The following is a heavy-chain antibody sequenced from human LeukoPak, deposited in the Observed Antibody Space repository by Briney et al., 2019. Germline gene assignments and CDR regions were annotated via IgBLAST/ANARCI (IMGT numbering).Heavy chain of an antibody. Sequence: GGSLTLSCTGSGFTFNDYYMSWVRQAPGKGLEWLSFISAGGYPIYYADSVRGRFTISRDTAKNSLYLQMNSLRVEDTAVYYCARSTSYSSGWFELDYWGQGTLVTVSS. J-gene: IGHJ4*02. D-gene: IGHD6-19*01. CDR3: ARSTSYSSGWFELDY. CDR1: GFTFNDYY. CDR2: ISAGGYPI. V-gene: IGHV3-11*04.